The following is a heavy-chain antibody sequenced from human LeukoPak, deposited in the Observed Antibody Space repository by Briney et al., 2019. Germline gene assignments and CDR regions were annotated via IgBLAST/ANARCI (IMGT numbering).Heavy chain of an antibody. Sequence: PSETLSLTCTVSGGSISSYYWSWIWQPPGKGLEWIGYIYYSGSTNYSPSLKSRVTISVDTSKNQFSLKLSSVTAADTAVYYCARDYGSSWYRYFDLWGRGTLVTVSS. J-gene: IGHJ2*01. CDR1: GGSISSYY. CDR2: IYYSGST. CDR3: ARDYGSSWYRYFDL. D-gene: IGHD6-13*01. V-gene: IGHV4-59*01.